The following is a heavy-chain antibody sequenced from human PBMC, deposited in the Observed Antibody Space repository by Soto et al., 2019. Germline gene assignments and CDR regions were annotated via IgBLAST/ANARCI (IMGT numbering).Heavy chain of an antibody. V-gene: IGHV6-1*01. Sequence: PSQTLSLTCVISGDSVSSNSAAWNWIRQSPSRGLKWLGRTYYRSKWYNDYAVSVKSRITINPDTSKNQFSLQLNSVTPEDTAVYYCARDHTGFRLELLGALDPWGQGTLVTVSS. CDR2: TYYRSKWYN. J-gene: IGHJ5*02. D-gene: IGHD1-7*01. CDR1: GDSVSSNSAA. CDR3: ARDHTGFRLELLGALDP.